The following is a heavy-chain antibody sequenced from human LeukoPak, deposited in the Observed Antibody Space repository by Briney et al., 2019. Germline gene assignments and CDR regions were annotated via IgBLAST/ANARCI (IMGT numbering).Heavy chain of an antibody. CDR1: GFTFSNYG. V-gene: IGHV3-30*03. CDR3: ARDLRFLENKDYYYGMDV. J-gene: IGHJ6*02. D-gene: IGHD3-3*01. CDR2: ISSDERTT. Sequence: QSGGSLRLSCVASGFTFSNYGMHWARQAPGKGLEWVAVISSDERTTYYADSVKGRFTISRDNSKNTLYLQMNSLRAEDTAVYYCARDLRFLENKDYYYGMDVWGQGTTVTVSS.